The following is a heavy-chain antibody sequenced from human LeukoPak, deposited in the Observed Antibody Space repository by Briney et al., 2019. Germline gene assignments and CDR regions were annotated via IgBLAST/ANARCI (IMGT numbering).Heavy chain of an antibody. D-gene: IGHD3-22*01. J-gene: IGHJ4*02. CDR1: GYTFTSYG. CDR2: IIPIFGTA. V-gene: IGHV1-69*05. CDR3: ARGDSSGYYYVSFDY. Sequence: ASVKVSCKASGYTFTSYGISWVRQAPGKGLEWMGRIIPIFGTANYAQKFQGRVTITTDESTSTAYMELSSLRSEDTAVYYCARGDSSGYYYVSFDYWGQGTLVTVSS.